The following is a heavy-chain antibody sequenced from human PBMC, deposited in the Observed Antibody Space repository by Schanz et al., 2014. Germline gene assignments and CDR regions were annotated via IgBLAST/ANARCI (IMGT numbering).Heavy chain of an antibody. V-gene: IGHV1-18*01. Sequence: QVQLVQSGAEVKKPGASVKVSCKASGYTFTSYGISWVRQAPGQGLEWMGWISPYNGNTNYAQKLQGRVTMTADKSTSTAYMELSRLGYDDTAVYYGARAGCAEDVFEIWGQGTILTVSS. CDR3: ARAGCAEDVFEI. J-gene: IGHJ3*02. D-gene: IGHD6-19*01. CDR2: ISPYNGNT. CDR1: GYTFTSYG.